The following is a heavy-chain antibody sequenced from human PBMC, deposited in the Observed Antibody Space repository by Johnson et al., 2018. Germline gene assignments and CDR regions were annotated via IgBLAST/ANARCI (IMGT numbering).Heavy chain of an antibody. CDR2: ISYDGGNK. V-gene: IGHV3-30*03. CDR1: GFTFSDYG. D-gene: IGHD6-13*01. J-gene: IGHJ6*03. Sequence: QVQLVQSGGGVVQPGRSLRLSCAASGFTFSDYGIHWVRQAPCKGLEWVAVISYDGGNKYSADSVRGRFTISRDRFKSTLYLQVNSLRAEDTAVYYCARGYLTAAGPHYHYYMDVWGKGTKVTVSS. CDR3: ARGYLTAAGPHYHYYMDV.